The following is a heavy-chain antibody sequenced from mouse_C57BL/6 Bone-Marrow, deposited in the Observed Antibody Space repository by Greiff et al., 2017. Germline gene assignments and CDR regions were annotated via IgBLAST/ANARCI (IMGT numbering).Heavy chain of an antibody. CDR3: AREYYYGSRVGFAY. V-gene: IGHV1-85*01. Sequence: QVHVKQSGPELVKPGASVKLSCKASGYTFTSYDINWVKQRPGQGLEWIGWIYPRDGSTKYNEKFKGKATLTVDTSSSTAYMELHSLTSEDSAVYVFAREYYYGSRVGFAYWGQGTLVTVSA. J-gene: IGHJ3*01. CDR2: IYPRDGST. CDR1: GYTFTSYD. D-gene: IGHD1-1*01.